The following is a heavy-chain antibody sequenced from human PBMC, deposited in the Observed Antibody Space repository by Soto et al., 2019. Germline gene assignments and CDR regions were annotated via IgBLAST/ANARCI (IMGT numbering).Heavy chain of an antibody. V-gene: IGHV3-23*01. CDR3: AKASTTVYAFDI. CDR2: SSGNGGST. J-gene: IGHJ3*02. Sequence: AGSLRLSCAASGFTISSDALSWGRRAPQKGLVGVSASSGNGGSTYYADSVKGRFTISRDNTKNTLSLLMNSLRAEDTAVYYGAKASTTVYAFDIWGQGTMVTVSS. D-gene: IGHD4-17*01. CDR1: GFTISSDA.